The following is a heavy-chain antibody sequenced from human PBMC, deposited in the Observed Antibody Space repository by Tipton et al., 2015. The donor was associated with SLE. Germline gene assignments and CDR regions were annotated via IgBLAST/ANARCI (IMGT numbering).Heavy chain of an antibody. V-gene: IGHV3-13*05. J-gene: IGHJ4*02. D-gene: IGHD6-19*01. CDR1: GFTFSSYD. CDR2: IGTAGDP. Sequence: GSLRLSCAASGFTFSSYDMHWVRQATGKGLEWVSAIGTAGDPYYPGSVKGRFTISRDNSKNTLYLQMNSLRAEDTAVYYCARERQWLGDFDYWGQGTLVTVSS. CDR3: ARERQWLGDFDY.